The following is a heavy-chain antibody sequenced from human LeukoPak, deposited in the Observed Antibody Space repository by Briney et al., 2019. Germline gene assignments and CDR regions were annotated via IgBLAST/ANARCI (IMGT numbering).Heavy chain of an antibody. D-gene: IGHD3-16*01. CDR1: GFTFSSYW. Sequence: GGSLRLSCAASGFTFSSYWMHWVRQAPEKGLVWVSRINSDGSSTNYADSVKGRFTISRDNAKNTLYLQMNSLRAEDTAVYYCARGRLGGFFDYWGQGTLVTVSS. V-gene: IGHV3-74*01. CDR3: ARGRLGGFFDY. CDR2: INSDGSST. J-gene: IGHJ4*02.